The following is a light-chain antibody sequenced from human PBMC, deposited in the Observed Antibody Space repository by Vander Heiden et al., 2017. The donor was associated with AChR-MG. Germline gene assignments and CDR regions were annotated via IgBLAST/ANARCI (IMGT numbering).Light chain of an antibody. Sequence: DVVLTQSPVSLPVTLGQSASISCRSSQSLVHGDGYTYLNWFHQRPGQSPRRLIYKVSDRDSGVPDRFSGGGSGTDFTLEISRVEPEDFGVYYCSQGKDWPWTFGQGTKVEVK. CDR2: KVS. V-gene: IGKV2-30*02. J-gene: IGKJ1*01. CDR3: SQGKDWPWT. CDR1: QSLVHGDGYTY.